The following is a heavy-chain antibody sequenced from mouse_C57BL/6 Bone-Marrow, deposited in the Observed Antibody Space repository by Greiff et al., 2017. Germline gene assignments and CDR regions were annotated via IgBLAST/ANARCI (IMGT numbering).Heavy chain of an antibody. CDR1: GFTFSDFY. V-gene: IGHV7-1*01. Sequence: EVKLVESGGGLVQSGRSLRLSCATSGFTFSDFYMEWVRQAPGKGLEWIAASRNKANDYTKEYSASVKGRFIVTRDTTQSILYLQMNALRAEDTAFYYCASDATTGDFDSWGQGTTLTVSS. J-gene: IGHJ2*01. CDR2: SRNKANDYTK. CDR3: ASDATTGDFDS.